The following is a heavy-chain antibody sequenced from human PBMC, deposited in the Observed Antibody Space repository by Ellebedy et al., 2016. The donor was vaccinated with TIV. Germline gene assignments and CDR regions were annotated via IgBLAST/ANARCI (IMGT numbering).Heavy chain of an antibody. CDR1: GFTLSSYA. J-gene: IGHJ5*02. CDR3: AKFEGGLTFNP. Sequence: PGGSLRLSCAASGFTLSSYAMSWVLQAPGKGLEWVSTISASGASTYFADSVEGRFTISRDNSKYTLSLQMNSLRVDDSAVYFCAKFEGGLTFNPWGQGTLVTIS. V-gene: IGHV3-23*01. CDR2: ISASGAST. D-gene: IGHD2-15*01.